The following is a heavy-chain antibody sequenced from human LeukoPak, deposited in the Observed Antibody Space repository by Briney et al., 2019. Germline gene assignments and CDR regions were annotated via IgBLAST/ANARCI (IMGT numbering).Heavy chain of an antibody. CDR3: ASSLYSSGIFDY. Sequence: SETLSLTCTVSGGSISSGDDYWSWIRQPPGKGLEWIGYIYYSGSTNYNPSLKSRVTISVDTSKNQFSLKLSSVTAADTAVYYCASSLYSSGIFDYWGQGTLVTVSS. CDR2: IYYSGST. V-gene: IGHV4-61*08. J-gene: IGHJ4*02. D-gene: IGHD6-19*01. CDR1: GGSISSGDDY.